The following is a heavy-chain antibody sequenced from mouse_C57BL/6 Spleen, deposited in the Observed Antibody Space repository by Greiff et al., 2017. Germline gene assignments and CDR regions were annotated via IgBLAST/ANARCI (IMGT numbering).Heavy chain of an antibody. Sequence: EVMLVESGGGLVKPGGSLKLSCAASGFTFSDYGMHWVRQAPEKGLEWVAYISSGSSTIYYADTVKGRFTVSRDNAKNTLFLQMTSLRSEDTAMYYCAGSYYGSSFDYWGQGTTLTVSS. CDR2: ISSGSSTI. V-gene: IGHV5-17*01. CDR3: AGSYYGSSFDY. CDR1: GFTFSDYG. D-gene: IGHD1-1*01. J-gene: IGHJ2*01.